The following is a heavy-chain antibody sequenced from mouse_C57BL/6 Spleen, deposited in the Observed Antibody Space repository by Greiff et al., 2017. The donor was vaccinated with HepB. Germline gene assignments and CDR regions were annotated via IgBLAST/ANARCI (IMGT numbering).Heavy chain of an antibody. D-gene: IGHD2-5*01. J-gene: IGHJ4*01. CDR1: GYTFTSYW. CDR2: IHPSDSDT. CDR3: AMGSKGYYAIDY. Sequence: QVQLQQPGAELVKPGASVKVSCKASGYTFTSYWMHWVKQRPGQGLEWIGRIHPSDSDTNYNQKFKGKATLTVDKSSSTAYMQLSSLPSEDSAVYYCAMGSKGYYAIDYWGQGTSVTVSA. V-gene: IGHV1-74*01.